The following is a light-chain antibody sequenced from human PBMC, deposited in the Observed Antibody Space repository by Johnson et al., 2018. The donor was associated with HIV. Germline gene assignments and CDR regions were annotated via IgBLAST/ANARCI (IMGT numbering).Light chain of an antibody. Sequence: QSLLTQSPSVSAAPGQKVTISCSGSSSNIGNTYISWYQQLPGTAPKLLIYKNDKRPSGIPDRFSGSKSGTSATLGITGLQTGDEADYYCGAWDASLSTGGVFGTGTKVTVL. J-gene: IGLJ1*01. V-gene: IGLV1-51*02. CDR1: SSNIGNTY. CDR3: GAWDASLSTGGV. CDR2: KND.